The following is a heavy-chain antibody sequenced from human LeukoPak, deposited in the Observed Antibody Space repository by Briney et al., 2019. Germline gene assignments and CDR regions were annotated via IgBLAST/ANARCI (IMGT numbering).Heavy chain of an antibody. J-gene: IGHJ4*02. D-gene: IGHD1/OR15-1a*01. CDR3: AKINNVDDF. CDR2: ISPDGNRE. V-gene: IGHV3-30*18. Sequence: GRSLRLSCAASGFTFSISGIHWVRQAPGKGLEWVAAISPDGNREYYTESVKGRFTVSRDNSNNMIYLQINSLRGEDSAVYYCAKINNVDDFWGQGTLVTVSS. CDR1: GFTFSISG.